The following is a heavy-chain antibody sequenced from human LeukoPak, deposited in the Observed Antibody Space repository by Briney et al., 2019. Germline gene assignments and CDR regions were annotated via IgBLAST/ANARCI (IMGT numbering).Heavy chain of an antibody. D-gene: IGHD3-10*02. CDR2: ISSSSSYI. Sequence: GGSLRLSCAASGFTFSSYSMNWVRQAPGKGLEWVSSISSSSSYIYYADSVRGRFTISRDNSKNTLYLQMNILRVEDTAVYHCAKGRDYYVDYWGQGTLVTVSS. CDR3: AKGRDYYVDY. V-gene: IGHV3-21*01. CDR1: GFTFSSYS. J-gene: IGHJ4*02.